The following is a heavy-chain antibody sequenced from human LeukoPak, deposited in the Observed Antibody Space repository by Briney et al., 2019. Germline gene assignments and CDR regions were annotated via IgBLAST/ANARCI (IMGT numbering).Heavy chain of an antibody. CDR1: GYSFISYW. CDR2: IYPGDSDT. D-gene: IGHD3-3*01. J-gene: IGHJ4*02. Sequence: GESLKISCKCSGYSFISYWIGWVRQMPGKGLEWMGIIYPGDSDTRYSQSFQGQVTISADKSISTAYLQWSSLKASDTAIYYCAKLSPTGNWSFDYWGQGTLVTVSS. V-gene: IGHV5-51*01. CDR3: AKLSPTGNWSFDY.